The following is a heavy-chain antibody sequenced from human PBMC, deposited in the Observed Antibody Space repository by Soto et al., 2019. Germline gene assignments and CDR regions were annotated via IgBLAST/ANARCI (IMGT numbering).Heavy chain of an antibody. CDR3: TVWGSGNDFGAA. Sequence: EVQLVESGGGLVQPGGSLRLSCAASGFTFSDHYMDWVCQAPGKGLEWVGRSKNKADSYTTEYAASVKGRFTISRDGSKNSLFLQMNSLTTEDTAVYYCTVWGSGNDFGAAWGQGILVTVSS. D-gene: IGHD3-10*01. CDR2: SKNKADSYTT. CDR1: GFTFSDHY. J-gene: IGHJ4*02. V-gene: IGHV3-72*01.